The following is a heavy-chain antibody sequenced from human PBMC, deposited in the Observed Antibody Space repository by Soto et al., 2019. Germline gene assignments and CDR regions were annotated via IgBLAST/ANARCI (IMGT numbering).Heavy chain of an antibody. CDR2: VSKSDYT. V-gene: IGHV3-21*01. CDR1: GFYFNNYG. J-gene: IGHJ4*02. CDR3: AREDSIIIPAVSDF. Sequence: GWSRRLSCAVSGFYFNNYGINWVRQAPGKGLEWVSSVSKSDYTYYSDSVKGRFTISRDNAKNSVSLQMNSLRAEDTAVYYCAREDSIIIPAVSDFWGQGTLVTVSS. D-gene: IGHD2-2*01.